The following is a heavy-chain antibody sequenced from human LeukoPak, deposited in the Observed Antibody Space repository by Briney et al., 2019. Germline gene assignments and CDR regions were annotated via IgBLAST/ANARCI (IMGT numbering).Heavy chain of an antibody. CDR2: INPNSGGT. Sequence: ASVKVSCKASGYTFTGYYMHWVRQAPGQGLEWMGWINPNSGGTNYAQKFQGRVTMTRDTSTSTAYMELSRLRSDDTAVYYCASTGVVPAAPYYFDYWGQGTLVTASS. J-gene: IGHJ4*02. CDR1: GYTFTGYY. V-gene: IGHV1-2*02. D-gene: IGHD2-2*01. CDR3: ASTGVVPAAPYYFDY.